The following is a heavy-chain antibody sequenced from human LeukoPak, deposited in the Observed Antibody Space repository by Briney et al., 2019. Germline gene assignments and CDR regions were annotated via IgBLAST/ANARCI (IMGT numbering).Heavy chain of an antibody. D-gene: IGHD2-2*02. Sequence: SETLSLTCAVYGGSFSGYYWSWIRQPPGKGLEWIGEINHSGSINYNPSLKSRVTISVDTSKNQFSLKLSSVTAADTAVYYCARGILDYWGQGTLVTVSS. J-gene: IGHJ4*02. CDR3: ARGILDY. CDR1: GGSFSGYY. CDR2: INHSGSI. V-gene: IGHV4-34*01.